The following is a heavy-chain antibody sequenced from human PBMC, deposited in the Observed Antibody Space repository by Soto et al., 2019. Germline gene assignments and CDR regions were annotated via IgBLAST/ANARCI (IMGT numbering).Heavy chain of an antibody. CDR2: SSATGAGT. CDR1: GFTFSSYG. J-gene: IGHJ4*02. Sequence: EVQLLESGGGLVQPGGSLRLSCAASGFTFSSYGMTWVRQAPGKGLEWVSFSSATGAGTYYADSVKGRFTISRDNPKNTLYLQMTSLRADDTAVYYWAKDRRAGGNYGFDSDFWGQGALVIVSS. D-gene: IGHD1-7*01. V-gene: IGHV3-23*01. CDR3: AKDRRAGGNYGFDSDF.